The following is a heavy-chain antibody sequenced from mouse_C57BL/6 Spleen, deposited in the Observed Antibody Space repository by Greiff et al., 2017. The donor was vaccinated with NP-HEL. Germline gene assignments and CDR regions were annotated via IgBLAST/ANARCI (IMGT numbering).Heavy chain of an antibody. CDR3: ARGAYGNDGWFAY. Sequence: QVQLQQSGAELVMPGASVKLSCKASGYTFTSYWMHWVKQRPGQGLEWIGEIDPSDSYTNYNQKFKGKSTLTVDKSSSTAYMQLSSLTSEDSAVYYCARGAYGNDGWFAYWGQGTLVTVSA. CDR1: GYTFTSYW. CDR2: IDPSDSYT. V-gene: IGHV1-69*01. J-gene: IGHJ3*01. D-gene: IGHD2-2*01.